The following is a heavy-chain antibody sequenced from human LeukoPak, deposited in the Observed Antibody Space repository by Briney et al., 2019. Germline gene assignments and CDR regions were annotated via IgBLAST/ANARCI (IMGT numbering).Heavy chain of an antibody. V-gene: IGHV3-7*03. Sequence: PGGSLRLSCAASRFTFSSYWMSWVRPAPGKGLEWVANVKQDGGEKYYVDSVKGRFTISRDNTKNSLYLQMSSLRADDTAVYYCARVESSGWYGALDYWGQGMLVTVSS. CDR2: VKQDGGEK. CDR1: RFTFSSYW. D-gene: IGHD6-19*01. CDR3: ARVESSGWYGALDY. J-gene: IGHJ4*02.